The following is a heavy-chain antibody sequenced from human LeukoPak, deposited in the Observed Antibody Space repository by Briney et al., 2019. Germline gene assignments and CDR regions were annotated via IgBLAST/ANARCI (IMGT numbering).Heavy chain of an antibody. J-gene: IGHJ5*02. D-gene: IGHD2-15*01. Sequence: GASVKVSCKASGYTFTGYYMHWVRQAPGQGLEWMGGIIPIFGTASYAQKFQGRVTITADKSTSTAYMELSSLRSEDTAVYYCARDPSSDRDYNWFDPWGQGTLVTVSS. CDR1: GYTFTGYY. V-gene: IGHV1-69*06. CDR2: IIPIFGTA. CDR3: ARDPSSDRDYNWFDP.